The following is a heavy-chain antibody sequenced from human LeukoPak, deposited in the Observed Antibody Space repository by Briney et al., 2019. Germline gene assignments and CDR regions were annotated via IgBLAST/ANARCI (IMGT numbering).Heavy chain of an antibody. CDR2: ISNSRSHI. V-gene: IGHV3-21*01. CDR1: GFTFSSYS. D-gene: IGHD3-3*01. Sequence: GGSLTLSCAASGFTFSSYSKNWVRQAPGKGLEWVSSISNSRSHIYYADSEKGRFTISRDNAKNSLYLQMNSLRAEVTAVYYCARVIEDGDYDFWSGYFRPNHVRDYYFDYWGQGTLVTVSS. J-gene: IGHJ4*02. CDR3: ARVIEDGDYDFWSGYFRPNHVRDYYFDY.